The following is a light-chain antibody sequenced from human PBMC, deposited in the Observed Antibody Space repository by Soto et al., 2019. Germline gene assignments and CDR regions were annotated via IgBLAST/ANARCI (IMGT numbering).Light chain of an antibody. CDR3: QQYNNWPPTWT. J-gene: IGKJ1*01. CDR2: GVS. CDR1: QSVSSN. V-gene: IGKV3-15*01. Sequence: EILMTHSPATLSVSPWEIATLSCGASQSVSSNLAWYQQKPGQAPRLLIYGVSTRATDIPARFSGSGSGTEFTLTISSLQSEDFAVYYCQQYNNWPPTWTFGQGTKVDIK.